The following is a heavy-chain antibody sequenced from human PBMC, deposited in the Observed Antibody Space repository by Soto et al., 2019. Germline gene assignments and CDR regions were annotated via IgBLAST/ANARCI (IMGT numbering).Heavy chain of an antibody. CDR3: ARDIGSFAYGEGY. CDR1: GGSINSYW. D-gene: IGHD3-10*01. V-gene: IGHV4-4*07. CDR2: VYSSRTT. Sequence: SETLSLTCRVSGGSINSYWWSWIRQPAGKGLEWIGRVYSSRTTDYNPSLNSRATMSVETSKHQFSLKLSSVTAADTAVYYCARDIGSFAYGEGYWGQGIQVTVSS. J-gene: IGHJ4*02.